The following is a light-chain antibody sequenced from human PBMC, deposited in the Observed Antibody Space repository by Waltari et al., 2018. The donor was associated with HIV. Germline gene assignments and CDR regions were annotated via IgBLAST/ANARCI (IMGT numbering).Light chain of an antibody. CDR3: QQYNNYSWT. CDR2: NAS. J-gene: IGKJ1*01. V-gene: IGKV1-5*03. Sequence: DIQMTQSPSTLSAFVGDRVTITCRANRTINSWLAWYQHKPGKAPKLLIYNASSLESGVPSGFSGSGSGTEFTLTISSLQPDDFATYYCQQYNNYSWTFGQGTKVETK. CDR1: RTINSW.